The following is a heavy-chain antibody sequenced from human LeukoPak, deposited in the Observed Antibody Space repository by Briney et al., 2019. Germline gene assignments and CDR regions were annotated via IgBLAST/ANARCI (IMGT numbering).Heavy chain of an antibody. V-gene: IGHV3-43*01. CDR3: AKELDTMFFDY. D-gene: IGHD3-10*02. J-gene: IGHJ4*02. CDR2: AGWAGGTT. CDR1: GFTFDRYT. Sequence: GGSLRLSCATSGFTFDRYTIHWVRQAPGKGLEWVSLAGWAGGTTYYSDSVRGRFTISRDSGKNSVYLQVNSLTTDDTAFYFCAKELDTMFFDYWGQGAPVTVSS.